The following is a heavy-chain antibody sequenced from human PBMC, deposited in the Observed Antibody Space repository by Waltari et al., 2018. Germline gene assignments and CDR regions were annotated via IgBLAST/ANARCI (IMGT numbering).Heavy chain of an antibody. J-gene: IGHJ3*02. V-gene: IGHV1-69*10. CDR1: GTFSSYA. D-gene: IGHD4-17*01. Sequence: GTFSSYAISWVRQAPGQGLEWMGGIIPILGIANYAQKFQGRVTITADKSTSTAYMELSSLRSEDTAVYYCAINGPTVTTWAFDIWGQGTMVTVSS. CDR3: AINGPTVTTWAFDI. CDR2: IIPILGIA.